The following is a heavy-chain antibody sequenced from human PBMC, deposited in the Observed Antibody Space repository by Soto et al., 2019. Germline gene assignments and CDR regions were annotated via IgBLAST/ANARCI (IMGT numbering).Heavy chain of an antibody. J-gene: IGHJ2*01. Sequence: ASVKVSCKTSGYTFTRHYIHWVRQAPGRGLECMGMISPSGDTISYAQKFQARVTMTSATSTTTVYMELSSLTSEDTAVYYCASYQSGDPRALHSFPTQRSSDL. CDR1: GYTFTRHY. D-gene: IGHD2-2*01. CDR3: ASYQSGDPRALHSFPTQRSSDL. V-gene: IGHV1-46*01. CDR2: ISPSGDTI.